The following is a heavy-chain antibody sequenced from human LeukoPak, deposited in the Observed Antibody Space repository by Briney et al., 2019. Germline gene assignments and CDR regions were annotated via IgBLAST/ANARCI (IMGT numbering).Heavy chain of an antibody. D-gene: IGHD6-19*01. CDR3: ARAPAWQWPRAIFDF. CDR1: GFTFSSYG. Sequence: GGSLRLSCAASGFTFSSYGMHWARQAPGKGLEWVAVIWYDGSNKYYADSVKGRFTISRDNSKSTLYLQMNSLRAEDTAVYYCARAPAWQWPRAIFDFWGQGTPVTVSS. CDR2: IWYDGSNK. J-gene: IGHJ4*02. V-gene: IGHV3-33*01.